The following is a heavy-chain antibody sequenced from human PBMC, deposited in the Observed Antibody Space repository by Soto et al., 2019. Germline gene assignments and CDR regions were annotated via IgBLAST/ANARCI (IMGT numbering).Heavy chain of an antibody. J-gene: IGHJ1*01. Sequence: ASVKVSCKASGGTFSSYTISWVRQAPGQGPEWMGRIIPILGIANYAQKFQGRVTITADKSTSTAYMELSSLRSEDTAVYYCASLGYCSGGSCYWGRGTLVTVSS. D-gene: IGHD2-15*01. CDR2: IIPILGIA. CDR1: GGTFSSYT. V-gene: IGHV1-69*02. CDR3: ASLGYCSGGSCY.